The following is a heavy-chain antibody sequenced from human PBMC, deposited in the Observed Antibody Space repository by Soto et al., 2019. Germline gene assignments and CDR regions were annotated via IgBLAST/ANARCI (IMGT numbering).Heavy chain of an antibody. D-gene: IGHD3-22*01. V-gene: IGHV1-69*01. J-gene: IGHJ4*02. CDR1: GGSFNRHT. CDR2: IIPIFGTA. CDR3: ARGGGYDSTDYYYAY. Sequence: QVQLVQSGAEVRKPGSSVRVSCKASGGSFNRHTISWVRQAPGQGLEWMGGIIPIFGTANHAQKFQGRVTIIADESTSTVYIELSSLRSDDTAISYCARGGGYDSTDYYYAYWGQGTLVIVSS.